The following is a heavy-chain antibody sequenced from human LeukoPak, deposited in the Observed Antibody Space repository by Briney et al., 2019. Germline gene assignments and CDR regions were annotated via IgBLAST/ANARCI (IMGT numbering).Heavy chain of an antibody. V-gene: IGHV4-61*02. D-gene: IGHD4-17*01. CDR2: TYTSGST. CDR3: ARENGDYDY. Sequence: SQTLSLTCTVSGGSISSGSYYWSWIRQPAGKGLEWIGRTYTSGSTNYNPSLKSRVTISVDTSKNQFSLKLSSVTAPDTAVYYCARENGDYDYWGQGTLVTASS. J-gene: IGHJ4*02. CDR1: GGSISSGSYY.